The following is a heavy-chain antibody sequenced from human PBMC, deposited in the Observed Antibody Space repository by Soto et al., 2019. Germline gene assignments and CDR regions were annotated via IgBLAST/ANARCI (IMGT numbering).Heavy chain of an antibody. CDR3: ARDGNRYCIGGSCYPKPYWFDP. J-gene: IGHJ5*02. Sequence: GGSLRLSCAASGFTFSSYGMHWVRQAPGKGLEWVAVIWYDGSNKYYADSVKGRFTISRDNSKNTLYLQMNSLRAEDTAVYYCARDGNRYCIGGSCYPKPYWFDPWGQGTLVTGSS. CDR1: GFTFSSYG. V-gene: IGHV3-33*01. CDR2: IWYDGSNK. D-gene: IGHD2-15*01.